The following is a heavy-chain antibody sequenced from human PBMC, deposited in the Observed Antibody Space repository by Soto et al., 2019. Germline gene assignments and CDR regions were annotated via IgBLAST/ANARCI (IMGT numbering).Heavy chain of an antibody. CDR2: ISYDGSNK. CDR3: AKDRLYGLRFVEWLFLDY. D-gene: IGHD3-3*01. Sequence: QVQLVESGGGVVQPGRSLRLSCAASGFTFSSDGMHWVRQAPGKGLEWVAVISYDGSNKYYADSVKGRFTISRDNSKNTLYLKMNSLRAEDTAVYYCAKDRLYGLRFVEWLFLDYGGQGPLVTVSS. CDR1: GFTFSSDG. V-gene: IGHV3-30*18. J-gene: IGHJ4*02.